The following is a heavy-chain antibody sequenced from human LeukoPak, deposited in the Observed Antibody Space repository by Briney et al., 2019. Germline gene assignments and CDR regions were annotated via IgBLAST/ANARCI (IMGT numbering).Heavy chain of an antibody. D-gene: IGHD6-13*01. J-gene: IGHJ4*02. V-gene: IGHV4-31*03. CDR3: ARGGSSWYWPLFDY. CDR2: IYTSGST. CDR1: GGSISSGDYY. Sequence: PSETLSLTCTVSGGSISSGDYYWSWIRQHPGKGLEWIGYIYTSGSTYYDLSLKSRVTISVDTSKNQFSLKLSSVTAADTAVYYCARGGSSWYWPLFDYWGQGTLVTVSS.